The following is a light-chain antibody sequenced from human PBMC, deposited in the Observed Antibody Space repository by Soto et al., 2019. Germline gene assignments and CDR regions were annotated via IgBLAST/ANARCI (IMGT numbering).Light chain of an antibody. CDR2: EVS. J-gene: IGLJ1*01. CDR1: SSDVGSYNL. Sequence: SALTQPAPVSGSPGQPIATSCTATSSDVGSYNLVSWFQQHPGKAPKLIIYEVSKRPSGLSNRFSGSKSSNTASLTISGLQAEDEADYFCSSYTSSTTPYVFGTGTKVTVL. V-gene: IGLV2-14*02. CDR3: SSYTSSTTPYV.